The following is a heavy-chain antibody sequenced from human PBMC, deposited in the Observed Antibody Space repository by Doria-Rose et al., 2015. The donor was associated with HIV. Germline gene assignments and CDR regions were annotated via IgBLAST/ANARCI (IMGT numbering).Heavy chain of an antibody. V-gene: IGHV2-26*01. Sequence: QITLKESGPVLVKPTETLTLTCTVSGVSLSSPGMGVSWIRQPPGKALEWLANIFSDDEGSYKPSLKSRLTISRGTSKSQVVLTRTDMDPVDTATYYCARIRSSRWYHKYYFDFWGQGTLVIVSA. D-gene: IGHD6-13*01. J-gene: IGHJ4*02. CDR2: IFSDDEG. CDR3: ARIRSSRWYHKYYFDF. CDR1: GVSLSSPGMG.